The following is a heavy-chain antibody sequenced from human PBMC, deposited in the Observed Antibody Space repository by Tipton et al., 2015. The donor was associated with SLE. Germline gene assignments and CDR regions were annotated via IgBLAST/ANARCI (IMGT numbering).Heavy chain of an antibody. Sequence: TLSLTCTVSGGSISSGSYYWSWIRQPAGKGLEWIRYIYTSGSTNYNPSLKSRVTISVDTSKNQFSLKLSSVTAADTAVYYCARGDVVEQAFDIWGQGTMVTVSS. CDR3: ARGDVVEQAFDI. J-gene: IGHJ3*02. CDR1: GGSISSGSYY. D-gene: IGHD3-22*01. CDR2: IYTSGST. V-gene: IGHV4-61*09.